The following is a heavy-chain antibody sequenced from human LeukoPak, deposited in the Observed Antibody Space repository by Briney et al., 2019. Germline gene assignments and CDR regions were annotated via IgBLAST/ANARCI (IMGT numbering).Heavy chain of an antibody. V-gene: IGHV1-45*02. Sequence: ASVKVSCKASGYTFTYRYLHWVRQAPGQALGWMGWITPFNGNTNYAQKFQDRVTITRDRSMSTAYMELSSLRSEDTAMYYCASSAYCGGDCYSAFDYWGQGTLVTVSS. J-gene: IGHJ4*02. CDR2: ITPFNGNT. D-gene: IGHD2-21*02. CDR1: GYTFTYRY. CDR3: ASSAYCGGDCYSAFDY.